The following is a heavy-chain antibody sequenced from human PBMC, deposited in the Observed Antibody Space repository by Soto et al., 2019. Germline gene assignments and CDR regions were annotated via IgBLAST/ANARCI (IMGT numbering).Heavy chain of an antibody. D-gene: IGHD2-8*01. CDR3: ARDRVVLPPRYYHYCMHV. CDR2: IYYSGST. Sequence: TLSLTCTVSGGSISSGGFYCSWIRQHPGKGLEWIGYIYYSGSTYYNPSLKSRVTISVDTSKNQFSLKLSSVTAADTAVYYCARDRVVLPPRYYHYCMHVRDPAISVTV. V-gene: IGHV4-31*03. CDR1: GGSISSGGFY. J-gene: IGHJ6*02.